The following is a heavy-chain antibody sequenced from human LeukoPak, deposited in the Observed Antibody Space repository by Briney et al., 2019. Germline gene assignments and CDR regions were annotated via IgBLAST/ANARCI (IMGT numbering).Heavy chain of an antibody. V-gene: IGHV3-23*01. D-gene: IGHD1-1*01. J-gene: IGHJ4*02. CDR3: ARCPRDNCRGGFDY. Sequence: GGSLRLSCTPSGFTFSNNAMTWVRQAPGEGLVGVSSINDRGTHTYYTDSVRGRFTISRDNFNNRLFLQMDSLRAGDTAFYYCARCPRDNCRGGFDYWGQGALVTVSS. CDR2: INDRGTHT. CDR1: GFTFSNNA.